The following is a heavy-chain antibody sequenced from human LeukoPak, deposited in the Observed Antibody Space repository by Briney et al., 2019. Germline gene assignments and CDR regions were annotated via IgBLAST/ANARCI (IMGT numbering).Heavy chain of an antibody. D-gene: IGHD3-22*01. CDR3: ARVRDYYDSSGYYSRGAYFDY. V-gene: IGHV1-2*06. CDR1: GYTFTGYY. Sequence: ASVTVSCKASGYTFTGYYMHWVRQAPGQGLEWMGRINPNSGGTNYAQKFQGRVTMTRDTSISTAYMELSRLRSDDTAVYYCARVRDYYDSSGYYSRGAYFDYWGQGTLVTVSS. J-gene: IGHJ4*02. CDR2: INPNSGGT.